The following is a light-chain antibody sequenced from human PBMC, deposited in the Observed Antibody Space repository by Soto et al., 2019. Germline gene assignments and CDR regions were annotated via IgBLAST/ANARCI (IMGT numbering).Light chain of an antibody. CDR3: QQYDSSPYT. J-gene: IGKJ2*01. CDR2: GAS. V-gene: IGKV3-20*01. CDR1: QSVSSSY. Sequence: EIVLTQSPGTLSLSPGERVTLSCRASQSVSSSYLAWYQQKPGQAPRLLIYGASSRATGIPDRFSGSGSGTDFTRTSSRLEPEDFAGYYCQQYDSSPYTFGQGTKLEIK.